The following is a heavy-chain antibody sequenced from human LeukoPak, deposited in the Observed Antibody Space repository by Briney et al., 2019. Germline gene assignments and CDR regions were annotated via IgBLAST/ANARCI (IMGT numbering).Heavy chain of an antibody. J-gene: IGHJ4*02. CDR2: FDPEDGEA. CDR3: ARGNTYDV. D-gene: IGHD3-16*01. Sequence: ASVKVSCKVSGYTLTELSMHWVRQAPGKGLEWMGGFDPEDGEAIYAQKFQGRVTMTRDTSISTAYMELSRLRSDDTAVYYCARGNTYDVWGQGTLVTVSS. V-gene: IGHV1-24*01. CDR1: GYTLTELS.